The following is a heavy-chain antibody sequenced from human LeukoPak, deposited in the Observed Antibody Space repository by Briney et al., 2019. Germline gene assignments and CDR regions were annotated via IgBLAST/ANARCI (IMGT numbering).Heavy chain of an antibody. CDR2: IRSKANSYAT. Sequence: PGGSLKLSCAASGFTFSGSAMHWVRQASGKGLEWVGRIRSKANSYATAYAASVKGRFIISRDDSKNTAYLQMNSLKTEDTAVYYCTSMSSGYDFEAFDWGQGTLVTVSS. V-gene: IGHV3-73*01. D-gene: IGHD5-12*01. J-gene: IGHJ4*02. CDR3: TSMSSGYDFEAFD. CDR1: GFTFSGSA.